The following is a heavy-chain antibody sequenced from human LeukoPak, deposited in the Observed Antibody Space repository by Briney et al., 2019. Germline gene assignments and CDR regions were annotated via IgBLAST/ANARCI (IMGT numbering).Heavy chain of an antibody. Sequence: PSETLSLTCAVYGGSVSGYFWSWIRQPPGKGLEWIGEINHSGSTNYNPSLKSRVTISVDTSTNQFSLKLTSVTAADTAVYYCARGGGITMIRGVITDNWFDPWGQGTLVTVSS. CDR3: ARGGGITMIRGVITDNWFDP. D-gene: IGHD3-10*01. J-gene: IGHJ5*02. CDR1: GGSVSGYF. V-gene: IGHV4-34*01. CDR2: INHSGST.